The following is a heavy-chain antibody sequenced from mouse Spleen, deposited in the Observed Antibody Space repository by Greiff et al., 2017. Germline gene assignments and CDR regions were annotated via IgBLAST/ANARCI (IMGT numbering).Heavy chain of an antibody. CDR2: IDPSDSYT. Sequence: QVQLQQPGAELVMPGASVKLSCKASGYTFTSYXMHWVKQRPGQGLEWIGEIDPSDSYTNYNQKFKGKATLTVDKSSSTAYMQLSSLTSEDSAVYYCAGGDFDYWGQGTTLTVSS. CDR3: AGGDFDY. CDR1: GYTFTSYX. J-gene: IGHJ2*01. V-gene: IGHV1-69*01.